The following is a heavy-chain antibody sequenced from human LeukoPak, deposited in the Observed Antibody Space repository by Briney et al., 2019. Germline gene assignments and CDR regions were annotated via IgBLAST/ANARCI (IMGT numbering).Heavy chain of an antibody. Sequence: PGRSLRLSCAASGFTLSRYAINRVRQAPGKGLEWVAVISYDGSNKYYADSVKGRFTISRDNSKNTLWLQMNSLRSEDTAVYYCARDMAPGGGPGDYYGMDVWGQGTTVTVSS. CDR2: ISYDGSNK. J-gene: IGHJ6*02. V-gene: IGHV3-30-3*01. CDR3: ARDMAPGGGPGDYYGMDV. D-gene: IGHD7-27*01. CDR1: GFTLSRYA.